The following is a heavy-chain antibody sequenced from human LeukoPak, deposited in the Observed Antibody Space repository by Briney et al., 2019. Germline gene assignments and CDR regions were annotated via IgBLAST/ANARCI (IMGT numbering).Heavy chain of an antibody. J-gene: IGHJ3*02. D-gene: IGHD2-21*02. CDR1: GGSVSSGSYY. Sequence: SETLSLTCTVSGGSVSSGSYYWSWIRQPPGKGLEWIGYIYYSGSTNYNPTLKSRVTISVDTSKNQFSLKLSSVTAADTAVYYCARVRHIVVVTAREADGFDIWGQGTMVTVSS. V-gene: IGHV4-61*01. CDR2: IYYSGST. CDR3: ARVRHIVVVTAREADGFDI.